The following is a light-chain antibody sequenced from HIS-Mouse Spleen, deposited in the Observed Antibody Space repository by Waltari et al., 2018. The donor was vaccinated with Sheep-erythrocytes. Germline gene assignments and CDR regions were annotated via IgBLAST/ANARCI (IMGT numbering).Light chain of an antibody. J-gene: IGKJ3*01. CDR3: QQYYSTPFT. CDR2: WAS. V-gene: IGKV4-1*01. Sequence: DIVMTQSPDSLAVSLGERATINCTSRQSLLYSSNNKNYLAWYQQKPGQPPKLLIYWASTRESGVPDRFSGSGSGTDFTLTISSLQAEDVAVYYCQQYYSTPFTFGPGTKVDIK. CDR1: QSLLYSSNNKNY.